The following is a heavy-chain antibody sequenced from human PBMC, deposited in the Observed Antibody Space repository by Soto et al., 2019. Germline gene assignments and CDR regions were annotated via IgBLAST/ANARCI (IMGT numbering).Heavy chain of an antibody. D-gene: IGHD2-21*02. Sequence: GGSLRLSCAASGFTFSSHWMHWVRQTPGEGLVSLSRINSDASHTDYADSVKGRFTISRDNAKSTLYLEMESLRAEDTGVYFCARPKGTAYSAFDIWGQGTKVTVSS. V-gene: IGHV3-74*01. CDR3: ARPKGTAYSAFDI. CDR2: INSDASHT. J-gene: IGHJ3*02. CDR1: GFTFSSHW.